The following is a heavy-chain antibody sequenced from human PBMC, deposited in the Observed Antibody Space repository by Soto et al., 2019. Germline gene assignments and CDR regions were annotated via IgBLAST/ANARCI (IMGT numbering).Heavy chain of an antibody. J-gene: IGHJ4*02. Sequence: EVQLVESGGGLIQPGGSLRLCCAASGFTFSSYSMNWVRRAPGKGLEWVSYIRSSSSARYYADSVEGRFTISRDNAKNSLYLQMNSLRDEDTAVYYCAREGSSGSYLDYWGQGTLVTVSS. V-gene: IGHV3-48*02. CDR1: GFTFSSYS. CDR2: IRSSSSAR. CDR3: AREGSSGSYLDY. D-gene: IGHD1-26*01.